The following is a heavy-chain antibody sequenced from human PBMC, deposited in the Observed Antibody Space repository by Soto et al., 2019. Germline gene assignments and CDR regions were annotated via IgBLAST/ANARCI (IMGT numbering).Heavy chain of an antibody. CDR2: IIPILGIA. D-gene: IGHD6-19*01. V-gene: IGHV1-69*02. CDR3: ARGASGNWFDP. J-gene: IGHJ5*02. Sequence: QVQLVQSGAEVKKPGSSVKVSCKASGGTFSSYTISRVRQAPGQGLEWMGRIIPILGIANYAQKFQGRVTITADKSTSPAYMELSSLRSEDTAVYYCARGASGNWFDPWGQGTLVTVSS. CDR1: GGTFSSYT.